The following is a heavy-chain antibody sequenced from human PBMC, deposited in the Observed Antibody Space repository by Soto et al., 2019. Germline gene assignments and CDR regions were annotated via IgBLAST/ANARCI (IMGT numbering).Heavy chain of an antibody. Sequence: PGGSLRLSCAASGFTFSSYAMHWVRQAPGKGLEWVAVISYDGSNKYYADSVKGRFTISRDNSKNTLYLQMNSLRAEDTAVYYCARGASGYSYGPRPDYYGMDVSGQGTTVTV. J-gene: IGHJ6*02. V-gene: IGHV3-30-3*01. CDR1: GFTFSSYA. CDR3: ARGASGYSYGPRPDYYGMDV. D-gene: IGHD5-18*01. CDR2: ISYDGSNK.